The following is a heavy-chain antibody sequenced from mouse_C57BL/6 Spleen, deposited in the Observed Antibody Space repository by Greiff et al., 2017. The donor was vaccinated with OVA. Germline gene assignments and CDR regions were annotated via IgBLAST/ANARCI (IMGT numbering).Heavy chain of an antibody. Sequence: EVKLVESGEGLVKPGGSLKLSCAASGFTFSSYAMSWVRQTPEKRLEWVAYISSGGDYIYYADTVKGRFTISRDNARNTLYLQMSSLKSEDTAMYYCTRAHYGSSNWYFDVWGTGTTVTVSS. CDR3: TRAHYGSSNWYFDV. CDR1: GFTFSSYA. V-gene: IGHV5-9-1*02. J-gene: IGHJ1*03. CDR2: ISSGGDYI. D-gene: IGHD1-1*01.